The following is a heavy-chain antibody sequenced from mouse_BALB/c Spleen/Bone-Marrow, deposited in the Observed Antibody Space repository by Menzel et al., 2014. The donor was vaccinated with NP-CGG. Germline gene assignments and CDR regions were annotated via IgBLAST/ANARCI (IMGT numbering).Heavy chain of an antibody. CDR1: GYTFTSYW. V-gene: IGHV1-69*02. CDR2: IDPSDSYT. J-gene: IGHJ2*01. CDR3: ARGLYGDSVY. D-gene: IGHD2-13*01. Sequence: QVQLQQSGADLVKPGASVKLSCKASGYTFTSYWMHWVEQRPGQGLEWIGEIDPSDSYTNYNQKFKGKATLTVDKSSSTAYMQLSSLTSEDSAVYYCARGLYGDSVYWGQGTTLTVSS.